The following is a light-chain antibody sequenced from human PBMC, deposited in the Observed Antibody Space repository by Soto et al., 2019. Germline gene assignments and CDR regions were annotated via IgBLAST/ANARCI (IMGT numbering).Light chain of an antibody. Sequence: DIQMTQSPSSLSASVGDSVTLTWRASQRLFSFLNWYQQAPGRAPKLLISTAYKLQSGVPSRFSGSESGTEFTLTISSLQPEDFAIYFCQQTYSAPFTFGPGTKVDVK. CDR1: QRLFSF. V-gene: IGKV1-39*01. CDR3: QQTYSAPFT. CDR2: TAY. J-gene: IGKJ3*01.